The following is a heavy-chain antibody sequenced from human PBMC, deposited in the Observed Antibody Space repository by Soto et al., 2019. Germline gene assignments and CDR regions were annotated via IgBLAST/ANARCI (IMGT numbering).Heavy chain of an antibody. CDR2: ISWDSADR. V-gene: IGHV3-9*01. CDR3: VKVGEMQLYFDW. Sequence: EVQLEESGGGLVQPGKSLRLSCAVSGFNFDDYAMHWVRQAPGKGLEWVSGISWDSADRYYADSVKGRFTISRDNANNLLYLEMNSLTSDDTALYHCVKVGEMQLYFDWWGRGTLVTVSS. D-gene: IGHD3-9*01. CDR1: GFNFDDYA. J-gene: IGHJ4*02.